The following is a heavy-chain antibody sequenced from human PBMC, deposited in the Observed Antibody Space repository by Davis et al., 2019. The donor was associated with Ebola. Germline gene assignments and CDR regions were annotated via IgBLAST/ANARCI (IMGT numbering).Heavy chain of an antibody. Sequence: HTGGSLRLSCAASGFTFTTYWMHWVRQAPGRGLVWVSRINENVRTTNYADSVKGRFTIARDNSKKTLYLQMNSLRAEDTAVYYCAKGPGWELLPYYFDYWGQGTLVTVSS. V-gene: IGHV3-74*01. CDR3: AKGPGWELLPYYFDY. D-gene: IGHD1-26*01. J-gene: IGHJ4*02. CDR2: INENVRTT. CDR1: GFTFTTYW.